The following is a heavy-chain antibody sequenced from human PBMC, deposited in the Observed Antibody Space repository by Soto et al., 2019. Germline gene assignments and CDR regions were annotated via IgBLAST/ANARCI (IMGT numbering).Heavy chain of an antibody. CDR1: GYTLTELS. Sequence: ASVKVSCKVSGYTLTELSMHWVRQAPGKGLEWMGGFDPEDGETIYAQKFQGRVTMTEDTSTDTAYMELSSLRSEDTAGYYCATVFPRNCSSTSCYGSWFDPWGQGTLVTVSS. D-gene: IGHD2-2*01. CDR3: ATVFPRNCSSTSCYGSWFDP. V-gene: IGHV1-24*01. CDR2: FDPEDGET. J-gene: IGHJ5*02.